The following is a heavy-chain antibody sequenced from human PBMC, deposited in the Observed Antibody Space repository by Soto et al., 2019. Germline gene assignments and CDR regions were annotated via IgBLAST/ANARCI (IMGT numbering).Heavy chain of an antibody. Sequence: QVQLQESGPGLVKPSETLSLTCTVSGASISRYYWSWIRQSPGKGLEWIGYMYYSGNANYNPSLRSRITISVDKSMNQFSLNLNSVTAADTAVYYCAREYPDHSAYFDYWGQGILVTVSS. CDR1: GASISRYY. CDR3: AREYPDHSAYFDY. D-gene: IGHD1-26*01. CDR2: MYYSGNA. V-gene: IGHV4-59*01. J-gene: IGHJ4*02.